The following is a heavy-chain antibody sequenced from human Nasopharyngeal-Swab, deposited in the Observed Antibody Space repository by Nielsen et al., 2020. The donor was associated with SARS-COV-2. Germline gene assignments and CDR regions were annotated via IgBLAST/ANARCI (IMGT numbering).Heavy chain of an antibody. CDR1: GGSVSSGSYY. CDR3: ARDHYGSGSPSMDV. V-gene: IGHV4-61*01. D-gene: IGHD3-10*01. Sequence: ESLRLSCTVSGGSVSSGSYYWSWIRQPPGKGLEWIGYIYYSGSTNYNPTLKSRVTISVDTSKNQFSLKLSSVTAADTAVYYCARDHYGSGSPSMDVWGQGTTVTVSS. J-gene: IGHJ6*02. CDR2: IYYSGST.